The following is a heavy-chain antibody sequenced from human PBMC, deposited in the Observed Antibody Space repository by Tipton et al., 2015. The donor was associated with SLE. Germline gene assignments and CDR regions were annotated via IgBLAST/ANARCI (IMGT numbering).Heavy chain of an antibody. D-gene: IGHD2-21*01. CDR3: AERANCGGDCFAFDI. V-gene: IGHV1-69*09. CDR2: IIPILGVT. CDR1: GATYSSYA. Sequence: QLVQSGAEVTKPGSSVKVSCLASGATYSSYAIVWVRQAPGQGLEWMGGIIPILGVTSYAQKFQDRITITADKTTSTVYMEMSSLRSEDTAVYYCAERANCGGDCFAFDIWGQGTVVIVSS. J-gene: IGHJ3*02.